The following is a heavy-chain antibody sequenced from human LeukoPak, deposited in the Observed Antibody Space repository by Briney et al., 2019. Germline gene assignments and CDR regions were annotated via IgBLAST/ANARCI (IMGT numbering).Heavy chain of an antibody. J-gene: IGHJ4*03. V-gene: IGHV4-59*08. CDR2: IYYTGST. CDR3: ARHRYYVNFGEYIDY. CDR1: GDSLDDYY. D-gene: IGHD3-10*01. Sequence: PSETLSLTCSVSGDSLDDYYWSWIRQPPGKGLEWLGRIYYTGSTTYNPSLRSRVFMSVDTSKSQFFLRLNSVTAADTAVYYCARHRYYVNFGEYIDYWGQGTLVSVSS.